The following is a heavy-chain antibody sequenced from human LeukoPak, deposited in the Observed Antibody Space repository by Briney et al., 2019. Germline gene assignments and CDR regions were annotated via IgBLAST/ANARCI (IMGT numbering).Heavy chain of an antibody. J-gene: IGHJ6*03. CDR3: ARHRSEYSSSNYYYYYYMDV. D-gene: IGHD6-6*01. CDR1: GGTFSSYA. V-gene: IGHV1-8*03. Sequence: ASVKVSCKASGGTFSSYAISWVRQATGQGLEWMGWMNPNSGNTGYAQKFQGRVTITRNTSISTAYMELSSLRSEDTAVYYCARHRSEYSSSNYYYYYYMDVWGKGTTVTVSS. CDR2: MNPNSGNT.